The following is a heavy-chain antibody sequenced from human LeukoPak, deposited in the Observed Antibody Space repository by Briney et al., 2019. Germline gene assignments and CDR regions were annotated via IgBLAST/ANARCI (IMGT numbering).Heavy chain of an antibody. J-gene: IGHJ4*02. Sequence: PSETLSLTCTVSGDSISSSIYYWGWIRQPPGKGLEWIGNIYYSGSTYYNPSLRSRVTISLDTSKNHFSLKLSSVTAADTAVYYCARGLHYYYGSGSYPYWGQGTLVTVSS. D-gene: IGHD3-10*01. CDR2: IYYSGST. CDR3: ARGLHYYYGSGSYPY. CDR1: GDSISSSIYY. V-gene: IGHV4-39*02.